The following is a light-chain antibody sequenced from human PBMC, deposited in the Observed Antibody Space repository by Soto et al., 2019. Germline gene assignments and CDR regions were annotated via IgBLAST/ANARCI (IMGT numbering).Light chain of an antibody. CDR2: DVS. V-gene: IGLV2-14*03. CDR1: SSDVGGYNY. J-gene: IGLJ2*01. CDR3: CSYTSSSTPVV. Sequence: QSALTQPASVSGSPGQSMTISCTGTSSDVGGYNYVSWYQQHPGKAPKLMIYDVSNRPSGVSNRFSGSKSGNTASLTISGLQAEDEADYYCCSYTSSSTPVVFGGGTKVTVL.